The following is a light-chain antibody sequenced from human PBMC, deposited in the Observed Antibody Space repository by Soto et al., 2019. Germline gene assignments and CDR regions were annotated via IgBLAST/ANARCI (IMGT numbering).Light chain of an antibody. V-gene: IGKV1-5*03. J-gene: IGKJ4*01. Sequence: DIQMTQSPSTLSASVGDRVTITCRARQSISSWLSWYQQKPGKAPNLLIYKASSLESGVPSRFSGSGSGTDFTLTISSLQPDGFETDYCQQYNSYPLTFGGGTKVEIK. CDR2: KAS. CDR3: QQYNSYPLT. CDR1: QSISSW.